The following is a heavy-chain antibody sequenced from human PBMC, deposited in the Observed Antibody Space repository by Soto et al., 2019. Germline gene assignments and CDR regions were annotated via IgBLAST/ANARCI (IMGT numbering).Heavy chain of an antibody. J-gene: IGHJ4*02. V-gene: IGHV1-69*01. CDR1: GGTFSSYA. CDR3: ARSGGGYSSSWYVLDY. CDR2: IIPIFGTA. Sequence: QVQLMQSGAEVKKPGSSVKVSCKASGGTFSSYAISWVRQAPGQGLEWMGGIIPIFGTANYAQKFQGRVTITADESTSTAYMELSSLRSEDTAVYYCARSGGGYSSSWYVLDYWGQGTLVTVSS. D-gene: IGHD6-13*01.